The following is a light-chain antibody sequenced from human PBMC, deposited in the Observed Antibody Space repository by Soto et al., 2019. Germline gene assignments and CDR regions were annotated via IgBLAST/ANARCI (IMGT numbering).Light chain of an antibody. CDR2: AAS. Sequence: DIQMTQSPSSLSTSVGDRVTITCRASQGISTYLAWYQQKPGRVPKLLIYAASTLQSGVPSRFSGSGSGTDFTLTISSLQPEDVATYYCQKYNSAHITFGGGTKVEI. CDR3: QKYNSAHIT. J-gene: IGKJ4*01. CDR1: QGISTY. V-gene: IGKV1-27*01.